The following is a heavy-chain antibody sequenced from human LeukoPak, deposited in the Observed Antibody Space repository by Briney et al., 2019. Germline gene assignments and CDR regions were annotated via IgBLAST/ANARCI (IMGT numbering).Heavy chain of an antibody. J-gene: IGHJ5*02. CDR2: IYYSGST. V-gene: IGHV4-39*07. CDR3: ARDFNCSGGSGYFRHVNWFDP. Sequence: SETLSLTCTVSGGSISSSSYYWGWIRQPPGKGLEWIGSIYYSGSTYYNPSLKSRVTISVDTSKNQFSLKLSSVTAADTAVYYCARDFNCSGGSGYFRHVNWFDPWGQGTLVTVSS. CDR1: GGSISSSSYY. D-gene: IGHD2-15*01.